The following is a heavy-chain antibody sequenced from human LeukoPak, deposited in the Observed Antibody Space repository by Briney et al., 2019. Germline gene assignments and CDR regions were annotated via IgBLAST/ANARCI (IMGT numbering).Heavy chain of an antibody. CDR3: ARGPIVGGSYSGSDY. J-gene: IGHJ4*02. Sequence: ASVKVSCKASGGTFSSYAISWVRQAPGQRLEWMGGIIPIFGTANYAQKFQGRVTITADESTSTAYMELSSLRSEDTAVYYCARGPIVGGSYSGSDYWGQGTLVTVSS. CDR2: IIPIFGTA. V-gene: IGHV1-69*13. CDR1: GGTFSSYA. D-gene: IGHD1-26*01.